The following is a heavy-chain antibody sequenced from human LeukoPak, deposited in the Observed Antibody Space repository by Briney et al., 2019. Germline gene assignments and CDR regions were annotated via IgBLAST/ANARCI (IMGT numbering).Heavy chain of an antibody. CDR2: IYRGYRT. D-gene: IGHD3-22*01. CDR3: ARGGLPAGDYYDSTYKAGKYYFDY. CDR1: LFTLSSKY. Sequence: PGGSLRVSRVPSLFTLSSKYISGVRPAPGKGGAGVSVIYRGYRTYEADAVKGRITKSRDNSKNTLYLQMNSLRAKDTAVYYCARGGLPAGDYYDSTYKAGKYYFDYWGQGTLVTVPS. V-gene: IGHV3-53*01. J-gene: IGHJ4*02.